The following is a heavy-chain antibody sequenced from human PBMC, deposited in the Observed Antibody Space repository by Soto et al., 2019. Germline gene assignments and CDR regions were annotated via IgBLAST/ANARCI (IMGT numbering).Heavy chain of an antibody. V-gene: IGHV3-21*01. CDR1: GFSFSSYS. J-gene: IGHJ5*02. Sequence: EVQLVESGGGLVKPGGSLRLSCAASGFSFSSYSMNWVRQAPGKGLEWVSSISSSASHINYADSVKGRFTISRDNAKKSLYLQMNSLRAAATAVYYCARGYTGYCSGGTCYWFDPWGQGTLVTVSS. CDR3: ARGYTGYCSGGTCYWFDP. CDR2: ISSSASHI. D-gene: IGHD2-15*01.